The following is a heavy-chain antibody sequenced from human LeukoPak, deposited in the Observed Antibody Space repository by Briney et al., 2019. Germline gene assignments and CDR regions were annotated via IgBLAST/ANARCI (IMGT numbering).Heavy chain of an antibody. Sequence: ASVKVSCKASGYTFTGYYMHWVRQAPGQGLEWMGWINPNSGGTNYAQKFQGRVTMTRDTSISTAYMELSRLRSDDTAVYHCARVRNDILTGYGLDFDYWGQGTLVTVSS. J-gene: IGHJ4*02. V-gene: IGHV1-2*02. CDR3: ARVRNDILTGYGLDFDY. D-gene: IGHD3-9*01. CDR1: GYTFTGYY. CDR2: INPNSGGT.